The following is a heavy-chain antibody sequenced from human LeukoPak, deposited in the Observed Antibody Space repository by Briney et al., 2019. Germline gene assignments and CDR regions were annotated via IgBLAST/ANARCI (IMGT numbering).Heavy chain of an antibody. CDR2: LLYDGNTR. J-gene: IGHJ6*03. Sequence: GGSLRLSCAASGFSLSNYGMHWVRQAPGKGLEWVAALLYDGNTRHYADSVKGRFTISRDISKNTFYLQMNSLTAEDTAVYYCARDHRPEIQYYYMDVWGKGTTVAVSS. D-gene: IGHD1-14*01. V-gene: IGHV3-33*01. CDR3: ARDHRPEIQYYYMDV. CDR1: GFSLSNYG.